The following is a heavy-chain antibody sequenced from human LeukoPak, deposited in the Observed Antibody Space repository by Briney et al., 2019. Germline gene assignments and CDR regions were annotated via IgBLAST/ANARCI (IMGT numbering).Heavy chain of an antibody. J-gene: IGHJ3*02. CDR3: ARDTPRSGAAFDI. Sequence: KFQGRVTITRDTSASTAYMELSSLRSEDTAVYYCARDTPRSGAAFDIWGQGTMVTVSS. D-gene: IGHD3-10*01. V-gene: IGHV1-3*01.